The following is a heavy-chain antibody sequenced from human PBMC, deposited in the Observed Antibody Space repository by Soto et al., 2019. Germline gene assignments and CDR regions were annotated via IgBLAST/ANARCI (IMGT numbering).Heavy chain of an antibody. J-gene: IGHJ4*02. CDR3: AREGPVAGTYSYFDY. CDR2: IGTAGDT. D-gene: IGHD6-19*01. Sequence: GGSLRLSCAASGFTFSSYDMRWVRQATGKGLEWVSAIGTAGDTYYPGSVKGRFTISRENAKNSLYLQMNSLRAEDTAVYYCAREGPVAGTYSYFDYWGQGTLVTVSS. CDR1: GFTFSSYD. V-gene: IGHV3-13*01.